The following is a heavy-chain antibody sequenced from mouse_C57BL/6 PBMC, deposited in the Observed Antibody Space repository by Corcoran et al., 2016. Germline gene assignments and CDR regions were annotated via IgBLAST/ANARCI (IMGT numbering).Heavy chain of an antibody. J-gene: IGHJ2*01. D-gene: IGHD2-1*01. CDR3: ARRGNYVFDD. CDR2: INTYSGVP. Sequence: QIQLVQSGPELKKPGETVKISCKASGYTFTTYGMSWVKQAPGKGLKWMGWINTYSGVPTYADDFKGRFAFSLETSASTAYLQINNLKDEDTATYFCARRGNYVFDDWGQGTTLTVSS. CDR1: GYTFTTYG. V-gene: IGHV9-3*01.